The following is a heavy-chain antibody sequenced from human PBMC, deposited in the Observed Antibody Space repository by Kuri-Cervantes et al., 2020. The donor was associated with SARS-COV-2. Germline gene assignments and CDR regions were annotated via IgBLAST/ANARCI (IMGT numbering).Heavy chain of an antibody. CDR3: ARVYYDFWSGPSGFDP. J-gene: IGHJ5*02. D-gene: IGHD3-3*01. CDR2: IYYSGST. V-gene: IGHV4-59*01. Sequence: GSLRLSCTVSGGSISSYYWSWIRQPPGKGLEWIGYIYYSGSTNYNPSLKSRVTISVDTSKNQFSLKLSSVTAADTAVYYCARVYYDFWSGPSGFDPWGQGTLVTVSS. CDR1: GGSISSYY.